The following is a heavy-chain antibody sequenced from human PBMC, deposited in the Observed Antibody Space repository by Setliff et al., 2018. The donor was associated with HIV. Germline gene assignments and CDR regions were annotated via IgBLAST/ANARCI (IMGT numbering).Heavy chain of an antibody. CDR2: AHHSGTT. CDR3: ASSQLALHYWYFDL. D-gene: IGHD6-13*01. J-gene: IGHJ2*01. CDR1: GGSITDFY. Sequence: PSETLSLTCAVSGGSITDFYWNWIRQPPGQGLEWIGFAHHSGTTRYNPSLQSRVIIAVDTSRNEFSLRVNSVTAAETAVYYCASSQLALHYWYFDLWGRGTLVTVSS. V-gene: IGHV4-59*01.